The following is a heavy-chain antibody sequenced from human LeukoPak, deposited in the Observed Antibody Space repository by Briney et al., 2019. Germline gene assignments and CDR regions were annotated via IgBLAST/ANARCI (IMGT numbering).Heavy chain of an antibody. CDR1: GGSISSYY. V-gene: IGHV4-59*08. Sequence: SETPSLTCTVSGGSISSYYWSWIRQPPGKGLEWIGYIYYSGSTNYSPSLKSRVTISVDTSKNQFSLKLSSVTAADTAVYYCASLRERSYYARGFDYWGQGTLVTVSS. CDR3: ASLRERSYYARGFDY. D-gene: IGHD1-26*01. J-gene: IGHJ4*02. CDR2: IYYSGST.